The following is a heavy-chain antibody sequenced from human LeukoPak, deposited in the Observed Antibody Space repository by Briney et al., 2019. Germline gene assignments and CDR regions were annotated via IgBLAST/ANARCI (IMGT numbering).Heavy chain of an antibody. Sequence: GASLQFSCKGSGNSFTSYCIGWVCHMPGKGLEWMGIIYPGDSDTRYRPSFQGQVTISADKSISTAYLQWSSLKASDTAMYYCARRIGSSWYDYWGQGTLVTVSS. V-gene: IGHV5-51*01. J-gene: IGHJ4*02. D-gene: IGHD6-13*01. CDR2: IYPGDSDT. CDR1: GNSFTSYC. CDR3: ARRIGSSWYDY.